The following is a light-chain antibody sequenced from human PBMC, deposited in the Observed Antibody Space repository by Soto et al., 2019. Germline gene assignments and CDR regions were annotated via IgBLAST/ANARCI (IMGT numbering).Light chain of an antibody. CDR3: QQSYSSPPLFT. CDR1: QSISRH. V-gene: IGKV1-39*01. Sequence: DIQMTQSPSSLSASVGDRVTITCRASQSISRHLNWYQQKPGRAPNILVYAASSLQSGVPSRFSGSGSGTDFNLTVSSLQPEDFATYYCQQSYSSPPLFTFGPGTKVD. CDR2: AAS. J-gene: IGKJ3*01.